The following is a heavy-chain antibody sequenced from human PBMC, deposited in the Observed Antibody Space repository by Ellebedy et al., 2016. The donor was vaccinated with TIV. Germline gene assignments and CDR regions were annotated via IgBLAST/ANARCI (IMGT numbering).Heavy chain of an antibody. J-gene: IGHJ4*02. V-gene: IGHV3-23*01. CDR3: AKGCGGSCYWEAY. CDR2: ICGGVGNT. CDR1: GFTFRTYV. Sequence: GESLKISCAASGFTFRTYVMSWVRQAPGKGLEWVSSICGGVGNTYYADSVKGRFTISRDNSKNTLYLQMNSLRAEDTAVYYCAKGCGGSCYWEAYWGQGTLVTVSS. D-gene: IGHD2-15*01.